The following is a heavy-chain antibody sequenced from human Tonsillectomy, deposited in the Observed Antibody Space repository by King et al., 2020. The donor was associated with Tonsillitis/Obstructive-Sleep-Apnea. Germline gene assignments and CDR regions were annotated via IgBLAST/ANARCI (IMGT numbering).Heavy chain of an antibody. CDR2: ILYDGGNK. CDR1: GFTFSSYA. V-gene: IGHV3-30*01. CDR3: AREGGYCSGGSCYSHAFDI. Sequence: VQLVESGGGVVQPGRSLRLSCAASGFTFSSYAMHWVRQAPGKGLEWVAVILYDGGNKYYADSVKGRFTSSRDNSKVTLYLQMNSLRAEDTAVYYCAREGGYCSGGSCYSHAFDIWGQGTMVTVSS. J-gene: IGHJ3*02. D-gene: IGHD2-15*01.